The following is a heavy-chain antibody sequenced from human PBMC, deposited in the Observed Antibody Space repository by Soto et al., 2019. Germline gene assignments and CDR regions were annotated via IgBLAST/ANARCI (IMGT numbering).Heavy chain of an antibody. CDR2: ISSSSSTI. Sequence: HPGGSLRLSCAASGVTFSSYSMNWVRQAPGKGLEWVSYISSSSSTIYYADSVKGRFTISRDNAKNSLYLQMNSLRAEDTAVYYCARAGGLGFGEFFDYWGQGTLVTVSS. CDR3: ARAGGLGFGEFFDY. CDR1: GVTFSSYS. J-gene: IGHJ4*02. V-gene: IGHV3-48*01. D-gene: IGHD3-10*01.